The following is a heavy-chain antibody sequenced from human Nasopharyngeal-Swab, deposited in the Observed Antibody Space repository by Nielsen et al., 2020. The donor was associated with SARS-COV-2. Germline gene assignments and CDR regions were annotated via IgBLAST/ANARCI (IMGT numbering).Heavy chain of an antibody. V-gene: IGHV3-30*03. D-gene: IGHD4-23*01. J-gene: IGHJ6*03. CDR1: GFTLSSYG. Sequence: GGSLRLSCAASGFTLSSYGMHWVRQAPGKGLEWVAVISYDGSNKYYADSVKGRFTISRDNSKNTLYLQMNSLRAEDTAVYYFATGSTTVVTPEYYYYMDVWGQGTTVTVSS. CDR2: ISYDGSNK. CDR3: ATGSTTVVTPEYYYYMDV.